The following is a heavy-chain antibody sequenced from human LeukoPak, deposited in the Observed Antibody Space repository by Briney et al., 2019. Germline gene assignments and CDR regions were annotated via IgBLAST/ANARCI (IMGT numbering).Heavy chain of an antibody. CDR2: IWYDGSNK. Sequence: GGSLRLSCAASGFTFSSYGMHWVRQAPGKGLEWVAVIWYDGSNKYYADSVKGRFTISRDNSKNTLYLQMNSLRAEDTAVYYCARVTAVLLWFGEPSSGIDPWGQGTLVTVSS. CDR3: ARVTAVLLWFGEPSSGIDP. J-gene: IGHJ5*02. D-gene: IGHD3-10*01. V-gene: IGHV3-30*19. CDR1: GFTFSSYG.